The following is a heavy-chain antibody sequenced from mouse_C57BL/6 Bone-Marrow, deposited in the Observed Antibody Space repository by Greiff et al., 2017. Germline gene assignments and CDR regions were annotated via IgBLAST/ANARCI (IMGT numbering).Heavy chain of an antibody. V-gene: IGHV1-55*01. J-gene: IGHJ4*01. CDR1: GYTFTSYW. CDR3: AAIYYGNDYAMDY. Sequence: VQLQQPGAELVKPGASVKMSCKASGYTFTSYWITWVKQRPGQGLEWIGDIYPGSGSTNYNEKFESKATLTVDTSSSTAYMQLSSLTSEDSAVYYCAAIYYGNDYAMDYWGQGTSVTVSS. CDR2: IYPGSGST. D-gene: IGHD2-1*01.